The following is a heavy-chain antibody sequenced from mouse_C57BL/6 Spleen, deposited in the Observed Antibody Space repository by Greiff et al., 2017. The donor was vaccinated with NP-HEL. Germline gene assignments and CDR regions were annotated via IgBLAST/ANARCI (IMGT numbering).Heavy chain of an antibody. D-gene: IGHD1-1*01. CDR3: VRDDPYYYGSSNWYFDV. V-gene: IGHV10-3*01. Sequence: EVQGVESGGGLVQPKGSLKLSCAASGFTFNTYAMHWVRQAPGKGLEWVARIRSKSSNYATYYADSVKDRFTISRDDSQSMLYLQMNNLKTEDTAMYYCVRDDPYYYGSSNWYFDVWGTGTTVTVSS. J-gene: IGHJ1*03. CDR1: GFTFNTYA. CDR2: IRSKSSNYAT.